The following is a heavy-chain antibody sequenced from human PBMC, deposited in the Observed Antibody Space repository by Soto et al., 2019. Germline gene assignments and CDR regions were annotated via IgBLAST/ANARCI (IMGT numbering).Heavy chain of an antibody. CDR3: ARDQGVATIPDYYGMDV. CDR2: IIPIFGTA. J-gene: IGHJ6*02. V-gene: IGHV1-69*12. Sequence: QVQLVQSGAEVKKPGSSVKVSCKASGGTVSSYAISWVRQAPGQGLEWMGGIIPIFGTANYAQKFQGRVTITADESTSTAYMELSSLRSEDTAVYYCARDQGVATIPDYYGMDVWGQGTTVTVSS. CDR1: GGTVSSYA. D-gene: IGHD5-12*01.